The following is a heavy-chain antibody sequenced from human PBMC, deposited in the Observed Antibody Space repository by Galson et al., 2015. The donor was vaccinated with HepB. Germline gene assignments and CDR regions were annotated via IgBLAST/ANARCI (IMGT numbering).Heavy chain of an antibody. J-gene: IGHJ4*02. CDR1: GGTLSSYA. CDR2: FIPILGTG. Sequence: SVKVSCKASGGTLSSYAISWVRQAPGQGLEWMGGFIPILGTGKNAQKFRGRVTITADESTTTANMDLSSLRSEDTAIYYCAMSRGGYSYGSFDYWGQGTLVTVSS. V-gene: IGHV1-69*13. CDR3: AMSRGGYSYGSFDY. D-gene: IGHD5-18*01.